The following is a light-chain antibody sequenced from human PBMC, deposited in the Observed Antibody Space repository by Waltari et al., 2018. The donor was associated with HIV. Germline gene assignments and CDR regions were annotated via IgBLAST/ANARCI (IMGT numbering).Light chain of an antibody. CDR3: SSYTSSSSVV. Sequence: QSALTPPASVSGSPGQSITLSCTGTSSDVGGYNSVSWYQQPPGKAPKLMIYEVSNRPSGVSNRCSGSKSGNTASLTISGLQAEDEADYYCSSYTSSSSVVFGGGTKLTVL. V-gene: IGLV2-14*01. CDR2: EVS. CDR1: SSDVGGYNS. J-gene: IGLJ2*01.